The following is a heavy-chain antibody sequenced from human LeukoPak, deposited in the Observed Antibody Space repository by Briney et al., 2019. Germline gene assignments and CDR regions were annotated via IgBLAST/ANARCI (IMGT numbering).Heavy chain of an antibody. D-gene: IGHD3-16*01. CDR3: ARTPLFDYMAVYFDY. J-gene: IGHJ4*02. CDR2: INHSGGI. V-gene: IGHV4-34*01. CDR1: GGSFSGYY. Sequence: SETLSLTCAVYGGSFSGYYWSWIRQPPGKGLEWIGGINHSGGINYNPSLKSRVTISVDTSKNQFSLKLSSVTAADTAVYYCARTPLFDYMAVYFDYWGQGTLVTVSS.